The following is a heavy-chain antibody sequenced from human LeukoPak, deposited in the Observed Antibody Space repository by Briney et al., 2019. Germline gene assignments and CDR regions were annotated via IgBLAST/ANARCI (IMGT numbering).Heavy chain of an antibody. Sequence: EGSLRLSCAASGFTFSSYAMNWVRQVPGKGVEWVSGITSSGSTTYYADSVKGRFTISRDNSKNTLFLQMKSLRVEDTALYYCARDLVGGLSLYHYYGLDVWGQGTTVTVSS. CDR3: ARDLVGGLSLYHYYGLDV. D-gene: IGHD1-26*01. J-gene: IGHJ6*02. CDR1: GFTFSSYA. V-gene: IGHV3-23*01. CDR2: ITSSGSTT.